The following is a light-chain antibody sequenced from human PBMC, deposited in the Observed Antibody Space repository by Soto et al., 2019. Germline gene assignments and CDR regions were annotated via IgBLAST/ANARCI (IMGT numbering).Light chain of an antibody. CDR3: QQYNYWPPWT. CDR2: DAY. Sequence: AMPQSPVTLSMSPGASATLSCRGSQSVRSNLAWYQQKPGQAPRLIMYDAYTRATGIPARFSGSGSGTEFTLTISSLQSEDFAVYYCQQYNYWPPWTFGQGTKVDI. V-gene: IGKV3-15*01. J-gene: IGKJ1*01. CDR1: QSVRSN.